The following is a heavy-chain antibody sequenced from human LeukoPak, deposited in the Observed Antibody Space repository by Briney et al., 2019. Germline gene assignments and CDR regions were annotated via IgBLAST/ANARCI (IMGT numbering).Heavy chain of an antibody. D-gene: IGHD2-2*01. Sequence: ASVKVSCKASGYTFTGYYMHRVRQAPGQGLEWMGWINPNSGGTNYAQKFQGRVTMTRGTSISTAYMELSRLRSDDTAVYYCARSIVVVPAPYYWGQGTLVTVSS. V-gene: IGHV1-2*02. J-gene: IGHJ4*02. CDR3: ARSIVVVPAPYY. CDR1: GYTFTGYY. CDR2: INPNSGGT.